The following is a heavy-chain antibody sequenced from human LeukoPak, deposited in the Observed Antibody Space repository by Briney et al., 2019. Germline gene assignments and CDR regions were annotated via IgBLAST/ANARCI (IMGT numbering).Heavy chain of an antibody. Sequence: PGGALRLSCAASGVTFDEYAMHWGRQAPGKGVERGSGISGNSGSIDYAESVRGGFTISRDNAKNSLCLQMNSLRAEDMALYYCAKVDSRGYYFDYWGQGTLVTVS. CDR2: ISGNSGSI. D-gene: IGHD3-22*01. V-gene: IGHV3-9*03. CDR1: GVTFDEYA. CDR3: AKVDSRGYYFDY. J-gene: IGHJ4*02.